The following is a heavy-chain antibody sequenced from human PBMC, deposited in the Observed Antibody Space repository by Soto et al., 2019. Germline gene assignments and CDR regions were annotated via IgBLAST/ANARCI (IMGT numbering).Heavy chain of an antibody. CDR2: IIPIFGTA. Sequence: SVKVSCKASGGTFSSYAISWVRQAPGQGLEWMGGIIPIFGTANYAQKFQGRVTITADESTSTAYMELSSLRSEDTAVYYCARDLHRAYYYDSSGYYDAFDYWGQGTLVTISS. J-gene: IGHJ4*02. CDR1: GGTFSSYA. V-gene: IGHV1-69*13. CDR3: ARDLHRAYYYDSSGYYDAFDY. D-gene: IGHD3-22*01.